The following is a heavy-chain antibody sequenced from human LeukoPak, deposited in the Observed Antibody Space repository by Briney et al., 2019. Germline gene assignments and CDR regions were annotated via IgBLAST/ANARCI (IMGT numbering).Heavy chain of an antibody. J-gene: IGHJ3*02. V-gene: IGHV3-20*03. CDR2: SNGGST. CDR3: ASRIVGARHAFDI. D-gene: IGHD1-26*01. Sequence: SNGGSTRYADSVKGRFTISRDNAKNSLYLQMNSLRAEDTAVYYCASRIVGARHAFDIWGQGTMVTVSS.